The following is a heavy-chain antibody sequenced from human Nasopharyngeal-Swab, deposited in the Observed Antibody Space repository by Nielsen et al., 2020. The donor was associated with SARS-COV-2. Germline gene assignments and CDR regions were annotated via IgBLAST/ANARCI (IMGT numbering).Heavy chain of an antibody. J-gene: IGHJ6*03. Sequence: SVKVSCKASGGTFSSYAISWVRHAPGQGLEWMGGIIPIFGTANYAQKFQGRVTITADESTSTAYMELSSLRSEDTAVYYCARSIAARVYYYYYMDVWGKGTTVTVSS. V-gene: IGHV1-69*13. CDR2: IIPIFGTA. D-gene: IGHD6-6*01. CDR3: ARSIAARVYYYYYMDV. CDR1: GGTFSSYA.